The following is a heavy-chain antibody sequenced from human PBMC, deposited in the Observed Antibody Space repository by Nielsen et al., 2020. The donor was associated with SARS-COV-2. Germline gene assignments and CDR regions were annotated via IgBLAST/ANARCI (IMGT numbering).Heavy chain of an antibody. Sequence: SETLSLTCAVYGGSFSGYYWSWIRQPPGKGLEWIGEINHSGSTNYNPSLKSRVTISVDTSKNQFSLKLSSVTAADTAVYYCARGLPRITMVRGPPAAFDIWGQGTMVTVSS. V-gene: IGHV4-34*01. D-gene: IGHD3-10*01. CDR2: INHSGST. J-gene: IGHJ3*02. CDR1: GGSFSGYY. CDR3: ARGLPRITMVRGPPAAFDI.